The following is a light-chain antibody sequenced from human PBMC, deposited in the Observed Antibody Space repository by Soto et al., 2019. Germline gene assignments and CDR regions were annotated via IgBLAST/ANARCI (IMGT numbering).Light chain of an antibody. Sequence: DIQMTQSPSSLSASVGDRVTITCRASQSISSYLNWYQQKPGKAPKLLIYAASSLQSGVPSRFSGSGSGTDFTLTISSLQPEDFATYYCQQSYSTPRYTFGQATKLEIK. V-gene: IGKV1-39*01. CDR3: QQSYSTPRYT. J-gene: IGKJ2*01. CDR1: QSISSY. CDR2: AAS.